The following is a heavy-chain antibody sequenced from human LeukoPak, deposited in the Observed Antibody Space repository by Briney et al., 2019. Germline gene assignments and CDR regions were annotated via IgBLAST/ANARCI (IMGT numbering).Heavy chain of an antibody. J-gene: IGHJ5*02. D-gene: IGHD3-3*01. CDR1: GGSISSYY. V-gene: IGHV4-59*08. Sequence: PSETLSLTCTVSGGSISSYYWSWIRQPPGKGLEWIGYIYYSGSTNYNPSLKSRVTISVDTSKNQFSLKLSSVTAADTAVYYCARLHDFWSGYFFDPWGQGTLVTVSS. CDR3: ARLHDFWSGYFFDP. CDR2: IYYSGST.